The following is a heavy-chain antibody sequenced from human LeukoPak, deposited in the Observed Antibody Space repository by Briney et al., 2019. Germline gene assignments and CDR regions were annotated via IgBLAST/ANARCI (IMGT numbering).Heavy chain of an antibody. CDR2: IYYSGTT. Sequence: SETLSLTCKVSGGSISSSSYYWGWIRQSPGKGLEWIATIYYSGTTYYNPSPKTRVTIFVDTSKNQFSLKLSSVTAADTAVYYCARLVGAATDPFDYWGQGTLVTVSS. CDR1: GGSISSSSYY. CDR3: ARLVGAATDPFDY. V-gene: IGHV4-39*01. D-gene: IGHD1-26*01. J-gene: IGHJ4*02.